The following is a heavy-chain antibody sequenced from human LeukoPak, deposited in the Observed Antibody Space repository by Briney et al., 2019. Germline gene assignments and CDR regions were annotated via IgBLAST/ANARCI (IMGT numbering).Heavy chain of an antibody. V-gene: IGHV3-21*01. J-gene: IGHJ4*02. CDR2: ISSSSSYI. CDR1: GFTFSSYS. CDR3: ARSTQTQYYFDY. Sequence: GGSLRLSCAASGFTFSSYSMNWVRQAPGKGLEWVSSISSSSSYIYYADSVKGRFTISRDNAKNSLYLQMNSLRAEDTAVYYCARSTQTQYYFDYWGQGTLVTVSS.